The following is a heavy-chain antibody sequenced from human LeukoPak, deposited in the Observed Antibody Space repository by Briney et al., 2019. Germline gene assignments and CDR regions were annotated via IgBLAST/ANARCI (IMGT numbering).Heavy chain of an antibody. J-gene: IGHJ4*02. Sequence: GGSLRLSFAASGFTFSSYWMSWVRQAPGKGLEWVANIKQDGSEKYYVDSVKGRFTISRDNAKNSLYLQMNSLRAEDTAVYYCARRMVRGVNAFDYWGQGTLVTVSS. V-gene: IGHV3-7*01. D-gene: IGHD3-10*01. CDR3: ARRMVRGVNAFDY. CDR1: GFTFSSYW. CDR2: IKQDGSEK.